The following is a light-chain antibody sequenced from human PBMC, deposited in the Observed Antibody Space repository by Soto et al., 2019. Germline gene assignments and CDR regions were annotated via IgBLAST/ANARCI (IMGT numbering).Light chain of an antibody. Sequence: EIVLTQSPATLSLSPGERATLSCRASQSVRYYLAWYQQKPGQAPRLLIYDASNGATGIPARFSGSGSGTDFTLTISSLEPEDFAVYYCQQRYNWPWTFGQGTKVEIK. CDR2: DAS. J-gene: IGKJ1*01. V-gene: IGKV3-11*01. CDR1: QSVRYY. CDR3: QQRYNWPWT.